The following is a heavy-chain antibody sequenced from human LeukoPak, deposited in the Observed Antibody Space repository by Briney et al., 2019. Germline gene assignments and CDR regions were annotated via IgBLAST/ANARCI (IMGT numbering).Heavy chain of an antibody. CDR2: IYYTGNT. J-gene: IGHJ4*02. CDR1: GGSISSGGYS. D-gene: IGHD3-9*01. CDR3: ARRQTYYDILTGYRNPHQFDY. Sequence: KASQTLSLTCAVSGGSISSGGYSWSWIRQPPGKGMEFIAYIYYTGNTYFNPSLKSRVTISVDTSKNQFSLKLSSVTAADTAVYYCARRQTYYDILTGYRNPHQFDYWGQGTLVTVSS. V-gene: IGHV4-30-4*07.